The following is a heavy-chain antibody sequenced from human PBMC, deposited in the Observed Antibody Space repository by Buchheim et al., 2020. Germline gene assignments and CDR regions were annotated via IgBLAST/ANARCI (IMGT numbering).Heavy chain of an antibody. D-gene: IGHD1-26*01. CDR3: ARGTRSGGSYLIDY. Sequence: QVQLRQWGAGLLKPSETLSLTCAVYGGSFSGYYWSWIRQPPGKGLERIGEINHSGSTNYNPSLKSRVTISVDTSKNQFSLKLSAVTAADTAVYYCARGTRSGGSYLIDYWGQGTL. CDR2: INHSGST. CDR1: GGSFSGYY. V-gene: IGHV4-34*01. J-gene: IGHJ4*02.